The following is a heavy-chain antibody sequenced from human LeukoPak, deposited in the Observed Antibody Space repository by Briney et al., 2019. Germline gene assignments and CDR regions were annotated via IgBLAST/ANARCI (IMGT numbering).Heavy chain of an antibody. Sequence: SETLSLTCTVSGGSIGSYYWSWSRQPPGKGLEWIGYVYYSGSTSYNPPLKRRVTISVHTSKNQFSLKLSSVTAADTAVYYCARSGYCSSTSCYRSLWFDLWGQGTLVPVSS. V-gene: IGHV4-59*01. CDR2: VYYSGST. D-gene: IGHD2-2*02. CDR3: ARSGYCSSTSCYRSLWFDL. CDR1: GGSIGSYY. J-gene: IGHJ5*02.